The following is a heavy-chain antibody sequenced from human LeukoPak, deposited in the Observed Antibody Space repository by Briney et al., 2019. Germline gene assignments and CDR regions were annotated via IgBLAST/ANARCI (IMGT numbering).Heavy chain of an antibody. Sequence: RGSLRLSCAASGFTFGGAAMHWVRQGPGIVMESVGRIRSKANSYATAYAASVKGRFTISRDDTKNTAYLQMNSLKTEDTAVYYCTSTHYYYYYYMDVWGKGTTVTVSS. CDR3: TSTHYYYYYYMDV. V-gene: IGHV3-73*01. CDR1: GFTFGGAA. J-gene: IGHJ6*03. CDR2: IRSKANSYAT.